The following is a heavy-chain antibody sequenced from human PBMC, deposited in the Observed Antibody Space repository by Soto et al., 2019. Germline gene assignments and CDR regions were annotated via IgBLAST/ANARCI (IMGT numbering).Heavy chain of an antibody. CDR3: ARVIGGSGWYGSFGS. V-gene: IGHV1-69*01. CDR2: IIPMFGTP. Sequence: QVQLMQSGAEVKKPGSSVKVSCKASGGSFSSYAINCVRQAPGQGLEWMGGIIPMFGTPNYAQKLQGRVTITADESTNRAYMELGSLRSEDTVVYYCARVIGGSGWYGSFGSWGQGTLVTVSS. J-gene: IGHJ4*02. CDR1: GGSFSSYA. D-gene: IGHD6-19*01.